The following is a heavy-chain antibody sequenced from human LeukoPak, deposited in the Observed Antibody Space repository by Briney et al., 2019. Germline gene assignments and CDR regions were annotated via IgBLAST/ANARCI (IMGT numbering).Heavy chain of an antibody. J-gene: IGHJ3*02. CDR3: ATGAALHGAPDI. CDR1: GYTLTELS. CDR2: FDPEDGET. Sequence: ASVKVSCKVSGYTLTELSMHWVRQAPGKGLEWMGGFDPEDGETIYAQKFQGRVTMTEDTSTDTAYMELSSLRSEDTAVYYCATGAALHGAPDIWGQGTMVTVSS. V-gene: IGHV1-24*01. D-gene: IGHD6-25*01.